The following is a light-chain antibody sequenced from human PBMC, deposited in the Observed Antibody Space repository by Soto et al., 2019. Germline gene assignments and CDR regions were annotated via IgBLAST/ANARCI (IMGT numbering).Light chain of an antibody. Sequence: QSALTQPASVSGSPGQSITISCTGTSSDVGLYKYVSWYQQHPGEAPQLMIYEVSNRPSGVSNRFSGSKSGSTASLTISGLQAEDEGDYYCTSYTDSSNYVFGTGTKVTVL. CDR1: SSDVGLYKY. CDR3: TSYTDSSNYV. J-gene: IGLJ1*01. V-gene: IGLV2-14*01. CDR2: EVS.